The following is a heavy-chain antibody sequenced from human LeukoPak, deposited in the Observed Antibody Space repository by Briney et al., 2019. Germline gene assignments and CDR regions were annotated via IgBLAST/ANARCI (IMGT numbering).Heavy chain of an antibody. J-gene: IGHJ4*02. D-gene: IGHD4-17*01. V-gene: IGHV1-69*13. CDR3: ARPELAGGDYGLDY. Sequence: GASVKVSCKASGYTFTSYGISWVRQAPGQGLEWMGGIIPIFGTTNYAQKFQGRVTITADESTSTGYMELRNLRSEDTAVYYCARPELAGGDYGLDYWGQGTLVTVSS. CDR1: GYTFTSYG. CDR2: IIPIFGTT.